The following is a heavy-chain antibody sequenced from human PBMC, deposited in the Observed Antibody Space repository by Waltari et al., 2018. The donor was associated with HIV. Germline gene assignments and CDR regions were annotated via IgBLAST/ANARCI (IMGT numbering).Heavy chain of an antibody. V-gene: IGHV2-5*01. J-gene: IGHJ5*02. CDR2: IYGNDIK. CDR1: GFSLSTSGVG. Sequence: QITLKESGPTLVKPTQTLTLTCTFSGFSLSTSGVGVGWLRQPPGKALEWVALIYGNDIKRHSPSLKTRLTITKDTSKNQVVLTLTNVDPVDTATYYCAHRRLARAVAGTLYNWFDPWGQGILVTVSS. D-gene: IGHD6-19*01. CDR3: AHRRLARAVAGTLYNWFDP.